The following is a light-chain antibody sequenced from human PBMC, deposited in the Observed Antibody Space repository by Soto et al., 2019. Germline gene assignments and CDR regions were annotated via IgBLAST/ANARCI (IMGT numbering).Light chain of an antibody. CDR2: RAS. V-gene: IGKV1-5*03. J-gene: IGKJ1*01. Sequence: DIQMTQSPSTLSASVRDRVTITSLASQTISSWLAWFQQRPGRAPKFLIYRASSLKNGVPLRFSGSGSGTQFTLTNSSLQPDDFATYYCQQYNSYSKTFGQGTKVDIK. CDR1: QTISSW. CDR3: QQYNSYSKT.